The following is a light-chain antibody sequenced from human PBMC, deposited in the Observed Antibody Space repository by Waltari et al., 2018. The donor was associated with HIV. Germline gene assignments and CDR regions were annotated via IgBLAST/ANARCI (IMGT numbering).Light chain of an antibody. Sequence: QSALTPPASVSGSPGQSISISGTGTSSAVGGYNAVLWYQQPPAKAPKLVILEVSNRPSGVSNRFSGSKSGNRASLTISGLQAEDEAYYYCSSYTSSDTVVFGGGTKVTVL. CDR2: EVS. CDR1: SSAVGGYNA. V-gene: IGLV2-14*01. J-gene: IGLJ2*01. CDR3: SSYTSSDTVV.